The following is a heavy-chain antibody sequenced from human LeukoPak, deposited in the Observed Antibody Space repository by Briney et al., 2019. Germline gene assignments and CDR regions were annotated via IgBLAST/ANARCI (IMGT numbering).Heavy chain of an antibody. CDR2: IYYSGST. CDR1: GGSISSGDYY. D-gene: IGHD6-19*01. Sequence: SETLSLTCTVSGGSISSGDYYWSWIRQPPGKGLEWIGYIYYSGSTYYNPSLKSRVTISVGTSKNQFSLKLSSVTAADTAVYYCARDRLGIAVAGTLGDAFDIWGQGTMVTVSS. CDR3: ARDRLGIAVAGTLGDAFDI. V-gene: IGHV4-30-4*01. J-gene: IGHJ3*02.